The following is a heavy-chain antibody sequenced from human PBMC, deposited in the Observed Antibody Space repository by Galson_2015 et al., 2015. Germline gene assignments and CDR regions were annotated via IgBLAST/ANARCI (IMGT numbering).Heavy chain of an antibody. CDR1: GFTFDDYG. CDR3: ARAQSGYSYQDAFDI. J-gene: IGHJ3*02. D-gene: IGHD5-12*01. Sequence: SLRLSCAASGFTFDDYGMNWVRHPPGKGLEWVSGINWNGRNTGYADSVKGRFTISRDDAKKSLYLQLNSLRAEDTALYHCARAQSGYSYQDAFDIWGQGTMVTVSS. V-gene: IGHV3-20*01. CDR2: INWNGRNT.